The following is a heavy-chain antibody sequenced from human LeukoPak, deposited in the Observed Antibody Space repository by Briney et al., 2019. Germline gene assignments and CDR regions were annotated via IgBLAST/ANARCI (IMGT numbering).Heavy chain of an antibody. CDR1: GFTFSSYE. V-gene: IGHV3-48*03. J-gene: IGHJ4*02. D-gene: IGHD6-19*01. CDR3: ARSVQWLPY. Sequence: GGSLRLSCVASGFTFSSYEMNWLRQSPGKGLEWVLYISGSGTTMYYADSVKGRFTISRDNAKNSLYLQMNSLRAEDTAIYYFARSVQWLPYWGQGTLVTVSS. CDR2: ISGSGTTM.